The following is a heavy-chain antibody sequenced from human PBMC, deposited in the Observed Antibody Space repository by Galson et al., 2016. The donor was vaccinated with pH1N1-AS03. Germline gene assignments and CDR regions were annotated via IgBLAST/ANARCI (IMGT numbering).Heavy chain of an antibody. CDR2: SDGNT. V-gene: IGHV1-46*01. Sequence: SDGNTNYAQRFQGRVTMTRDTSTSTVYMELSSLRSDDTAVYYCARVSAGLTGYYYAMDVWGQGTTVTVSS. CDR3: ARVSAGLTGYYYAMDV. J-gene: IGHJ6*02. D-gene: IGHD4/OR15-4a*01.